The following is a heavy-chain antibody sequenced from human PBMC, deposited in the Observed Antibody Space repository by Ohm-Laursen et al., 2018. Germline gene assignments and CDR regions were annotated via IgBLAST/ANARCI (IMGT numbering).Heavy chain of an antibody. CDR3: AKAPPKNISSSWYGVDY. CDR1: GFTFSSYA. V-gene: IGHV3-23*01. CDR2: ISGNAVRT. Sequence: SLRLSCSASGFTFSSYAMSWVRQAPGKGLEWVSSISGNAVRTYDADSVKGRFSISRDNSKNTLDLQMNSLRAEDTAVYYCAKAPPKNISSSWYGVDYWGQGTLVTVSS. J-gene: IGHJ4*02. D-gene: IGHD6-13*01.